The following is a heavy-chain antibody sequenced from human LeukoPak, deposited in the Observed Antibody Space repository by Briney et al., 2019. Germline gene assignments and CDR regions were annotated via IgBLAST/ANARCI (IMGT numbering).Heavy chain of an antibody. Sequence: ASVKVSCKASGYTFTSYGISWVRQAPGQGLEWMGWISAYNGNTNYAQKLQGRVTMTTDTSTSTAYMELRSLRSDDTAVYYCARDDYGSGSYYLYYYYGMDVWGQGPRSPSP. D-gene: IGHD3-10*01. CDR1: GYTFTSYG. CDR3: ARDDYGSGSYYLYYYYGMDV. J-gene: IGHJ6*02. V-gene: IGHV1-18*01. CDR2: ISAYNGNT.